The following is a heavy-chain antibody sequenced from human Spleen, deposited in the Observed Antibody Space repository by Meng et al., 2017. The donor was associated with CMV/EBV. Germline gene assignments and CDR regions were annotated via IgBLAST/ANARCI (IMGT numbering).Heavy chain of an antibody. V-gene: IGHV4-39*07. Sequence: GSLRLSCTVSGGSISSGNYYWGWIRQPPGKGLEWIGSMYYSGSTYYNPSLKSRVTISVDTSKNQFSLKLSSVTAADTAVYYCARGSGTILSPMDVWGQGTTVTVSS. D-gene: IGHD3-3*01. CDR3: ARGSGTILSPMDV. J-gene: IGHJ6*02. CDR1: GGSISSGNYY. CDR2: MYYSGST.